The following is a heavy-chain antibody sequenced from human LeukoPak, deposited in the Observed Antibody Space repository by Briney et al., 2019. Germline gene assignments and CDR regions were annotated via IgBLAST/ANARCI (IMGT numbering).Heavy chain of an antibody. J-gene: IGHJ4*02. CDR3: ARFYSSGYGYYFDY. Sequence: PSETLSLTCTVSGGSVSSGSYYWSWIRQPPGKGLEWIGYIYYSGSTNYNPSLKSRVTISVDTSKNQFSLKLSSVTAADTAVYYCARFYSSGYGYYFDYWGQGTLVTVSS. CDR1: GGSVSSGSYY. CDR2: IYYSGST. V-gene: IGHV4-61*01. D-gene: IGHD3-22*01.